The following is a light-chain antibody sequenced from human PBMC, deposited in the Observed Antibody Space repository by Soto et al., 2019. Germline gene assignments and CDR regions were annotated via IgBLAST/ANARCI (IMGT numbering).Light chain of an antibody. CDR1: QSISSW. V-gene: IGKV1-5*01. CDR2: DAS. CDR3: QQYNSYSWT. Sequence: DIQMTQSPSTLSASLGDRVTITCGASQSISSWLAWYQQKKGKAPKLLIYDASSLESGVPSRFSGSRYGTEFTLTISSLQPDDFATYYCQQYNSYSWTFGQGTKVDIK. J-gene: IGKJ1*01.